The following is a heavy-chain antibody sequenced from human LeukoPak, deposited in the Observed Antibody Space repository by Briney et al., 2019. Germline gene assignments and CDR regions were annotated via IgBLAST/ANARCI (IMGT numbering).Heavy chain of an antibody. V-gene: IGHV3-64*01. CDR3: ASSRWGVN. CDR1: GFTFSSYA. J-gene: IGHJ4*02. CDR2: ISSNGGST. D-gene: IGHD5-24*01. Sequence: TGGSLRLSCAASGFTFSSYAMRWVRQAPGKGLEYVSAISSNGGSTYYANSVKGRFTISRDNSKNTLYLQMGSLRAEDMAVYYCASSRWGVNWGQGTLVTVSS.